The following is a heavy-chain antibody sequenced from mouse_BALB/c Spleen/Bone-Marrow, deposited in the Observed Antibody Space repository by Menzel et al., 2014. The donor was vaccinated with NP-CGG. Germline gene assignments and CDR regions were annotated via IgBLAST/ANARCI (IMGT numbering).Heavy chain of an antibody. Sequence: EVKLEESGGGLVQPGGSLKLSCAASGFDFSRYWMSWVRQAPGTGLEWIGEINPDSRTINYTPSLKYKFIISRDNAKNTLYLQMSKVRSEDTALYYCARRHYYGDFAYWGQGTMVKVSA. CDR3: ARRHYYGDFAY. J-gene: IGHJ3*01. V-gene: IGHV4-1*02. D-gene: IGHD1-2*01. CDR1: GFDFSRYW. CDR2: INPDSRTI.